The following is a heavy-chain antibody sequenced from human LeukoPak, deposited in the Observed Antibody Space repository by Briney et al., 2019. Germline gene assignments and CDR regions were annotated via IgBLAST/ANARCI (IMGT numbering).Heavy chain of an antibody. CDR2: ISAYNGNT. CDR1: GYTFTSYG. D-gene: IGHD3-3*01. CDR3: ARVLHYDFWSGYHYYYYYMDV. Sequence: GASVKVSCKASGYTFTSYGISWVRQAPGQGLEWMGWISAYNGNTNYAQKLQGRVTMTTDTSTSTAYMELRSLRSDDPAVYYCARVLHYDFWSGYHYYYYYMDVWGKGTTVTVSS. V-gene: IGHV1-18*01. J-gene: IGHJ6*03.